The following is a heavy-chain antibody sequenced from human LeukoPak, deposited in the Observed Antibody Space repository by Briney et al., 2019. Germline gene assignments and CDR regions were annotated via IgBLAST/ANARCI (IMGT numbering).Heavy chain of an antibody. V-gene: IGHV4-28*05. CDR3: AKKIDGHNWFDP. D-gene: IGHD2-21*01. Sequence: SETLSLTCAVSGYSIRSSNWWGWIRQPPGGGLEWIGYIHHGGGMYYNPSLKSRDAMSVDVSKNQFSLKVNSVTAVDTAMYYCAKKIDGHNWFDPWGQGTLVTVSS. CDR1: GYSIRSSNW. J-gene: IGHJ5*02. CDR2: IHHGGGM.